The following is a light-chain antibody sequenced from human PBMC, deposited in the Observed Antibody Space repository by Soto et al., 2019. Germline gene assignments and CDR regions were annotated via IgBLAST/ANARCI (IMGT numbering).Light chain of an antibody. Sequence: QSVLTQPASVSGSPGQSITISCTGTSSDIGNYTYVSWYQQHPGKAPKLMIYEVSNRPSGVSNRFSGSKSGNTASLTISGLQAEDEADYYCSSYTSSSTLNYVFGTGTKLTVL. CDR2: EVS. CDR3: SSYTSSSTLNYV. J-gene: IGLJ1*01. V-gene: IGLV2-14*01. CDR1: SSDIGNYTY.